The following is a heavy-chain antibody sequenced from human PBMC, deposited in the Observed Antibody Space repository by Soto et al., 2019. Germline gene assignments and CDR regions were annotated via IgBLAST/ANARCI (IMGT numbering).Heavy chain of an antibody. CDR2: ISAYNGNT. Sequence: ASVQFSCKASGYTFTSHGISWLRQAPGQGIEWMGWISAYNGNTNYEQTLQGRVTMTTDTSTSTAYMELRTLRSDDTAVYYCARVGSTSCCPDLYYGMAVWGQGTTVTVSS. D-gene: IGHD2-2*01. V-gene: IGHV1-18*01. J-gene: IGHJ6*02. CDR3: ARVGSTSCCPDLYYGMAV. CDR1: GYTFTSHG.